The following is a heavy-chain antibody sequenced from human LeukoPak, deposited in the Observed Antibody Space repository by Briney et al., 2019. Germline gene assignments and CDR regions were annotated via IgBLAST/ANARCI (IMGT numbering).Heavy chain of an antibody. CDR3: ARSGGLQKFDW. CDR2: ISFDGNTI. Sequence: PGRSLRLSCAASGFAFNTYAMHWVRQGPGKGLEWEAVISFDGNTIHYADSVKGRFTISRDNSKNTLFLQMDSLRAEDTAVYYCARSGGLQKFDWWGQGTLVPVSS. CDR1: GFAFNTYA. V-gene: IGHV3-30-3*01. J-gene: IGHJ4*02. D-gene: IGHD4-11*01.